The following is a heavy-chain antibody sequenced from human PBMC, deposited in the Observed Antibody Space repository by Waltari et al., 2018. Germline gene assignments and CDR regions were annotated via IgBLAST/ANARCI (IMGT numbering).Heavy chain of an antibody. CDR3: ARLPDYDFWSGFNNFDY. V-gene: IGHV1-69*01. Sequence: QVQLVQSGAEVKKPGSSVKVSCKASGGTFSSYAISWVRQAPGQGLEWVGGIIPIFGTANYAQKFQGRVTITADESTSTAYMELSSLRSEDTAVYYCARLPDYDFWSGFNNFDYWGQGTLVTVSS. CDR2: IIPIFGTA. J-gene: IGHJ4*02. D-gene: IGHD3-3*01. CDR1: GGTFSSYA.